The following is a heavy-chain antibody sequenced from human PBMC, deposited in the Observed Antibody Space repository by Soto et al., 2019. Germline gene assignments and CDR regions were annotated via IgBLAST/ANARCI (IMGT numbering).Heavy chain of an antibody. CDR2: ISGSGGST. CDR3: AKVAAGYDFWSGYYNADWFDP. Sequence: GGSLRLSCAASGFTFSSYAMSWVRQAPGKGLEWVSAISGSGGSTYYADSVKGRFTISRDNSKNTLYLQMNSPRAEDTAVYYCAKVAAGYDFWSGYYNADWFDPWGQGTLVTVSS. J-gene: IGHJ5*02. CDR1: GFTFSSYA. D-gene: IGHD3-3*01. V-gene: IGHV3-23*01.